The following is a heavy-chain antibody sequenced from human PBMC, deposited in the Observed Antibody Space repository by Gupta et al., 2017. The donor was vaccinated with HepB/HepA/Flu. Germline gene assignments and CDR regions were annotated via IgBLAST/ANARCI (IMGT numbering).Heavy chain of an antibody. CDR3: ARQPLPDSSGYIYFDY. D-gene: IGHD3-22*01. J-gene: IGHJ4*02. V-gene: IGHV3-66*04. Sequence: EVQLVESGGGLVQHGGYLILSCAASGFTVSSNYLSWVRQAPGKGREWVSVIYSGGSTYYADSVKGRFTISRDNSKNTLYLQMNSLRAEDTAVYYCARQPLPDSSGYIYFDYWGQGTLVTVSS. CDR1: GFTVSSNY. CDR2: IYSGGST.